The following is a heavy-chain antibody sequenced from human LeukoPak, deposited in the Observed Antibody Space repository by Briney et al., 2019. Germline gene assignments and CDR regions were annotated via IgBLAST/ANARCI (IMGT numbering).Heavy chain of an antibody. V-gene: IGHV3-23*01. J-gene: IGHJ4*02. D-gene: IGHD3-22*01. CDR3: AKAREGTYYYDSSGYKN. Sequence: GGSLRLSCAASGFTFSSYAMSWVRQAPGKGLEWVPAISGSGGSTYYADSVKGRFTISRDNSKNTLYLQMNSLRAEDTAVYYCAKAREGTYYYDSSGYKNWGQGTLVTVSS. CDR2: ISGSGGST. CDR1: GFTFSSYA.